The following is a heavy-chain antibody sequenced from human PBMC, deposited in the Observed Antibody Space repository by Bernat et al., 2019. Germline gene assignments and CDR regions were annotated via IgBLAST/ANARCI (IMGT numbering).Heavy chain of an antibody. CDR2: LRSKANSYAT. Sequence: EVQLVVSGGGLVQPGGSLKLICAASGFTFSGSAMHWVRQASGKGLEWVGSLRSKANSYATAYAASVKVKFTISRDDSKNTAYLQMNSPKTEATAVYCCTRPKSSEYYGSAKQDAFDIWGRGTMVTVSS. CDR3: TRPKSSEYYGSAKQDAFDI. J-gene: IGHJ3*02. CDR1: GFTFSGSA. D-gene: IGHD3-10*01. V-gene: IGHV3-73*01.